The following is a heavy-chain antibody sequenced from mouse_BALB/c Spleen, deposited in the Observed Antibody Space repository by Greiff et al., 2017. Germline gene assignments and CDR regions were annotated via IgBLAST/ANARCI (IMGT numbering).Heavy chain of an antibody. V-gene: IGHV3-2*02. CDR3: ARSRDYSSAWFAY. CDR2: ISYSGST. J-gene: IGHJ3*01. CDR1: GYSITSDYA. D-gene: IGHD2-12*01. Sequence: EVKLLESGPGLVKPSQSLSLTCTVTGYSITSDYAWNWIRQFPGNKLEWMGYISYSGSTSYNPSLKSRISITRDTSKNQFFLQLNSVTTEDTATYYCARSRDYSSAWFAYWGQGTLVTVSA.